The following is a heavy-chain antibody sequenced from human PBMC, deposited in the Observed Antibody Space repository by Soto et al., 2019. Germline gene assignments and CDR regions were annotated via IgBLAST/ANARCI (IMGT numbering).Heavy chain of an antibody. D-gene: IGHD3-22*01. Sequence: GESLKISCKGSGYSFTSYWISCVRQMPGKGLACMGRIDRSDSYTNYSPSFQGRVTISADKSISTAYLQWSSLKASDTAMYYCARTGYYDSCGCYPHFWGQGTLVIVCS. CDR2: IDRSDSYT. V-gene: IGHV5-10-1*01. CDR1: GYSFTSYW. J-gene: IGHJ4*02. CDR3: ARTGYYDSCGCYPHF.